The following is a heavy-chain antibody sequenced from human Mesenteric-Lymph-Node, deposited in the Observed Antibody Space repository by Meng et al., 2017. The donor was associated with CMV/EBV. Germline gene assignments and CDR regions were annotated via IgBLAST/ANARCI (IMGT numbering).Heavy chain of an antibody. CDR2: VDWGDDK. D-gene: IGHD3-22*01. CDR1: GFSLNDRGMC. Sequence: SGPTLVKPTQTLILTCSFSGFSLNDRGMCVSWVRQSPGKALEWLAVVDWGDDKWYSTSLKTRLTISMDTSKNQVVLKMTNMDPVDTATYYCARVRHDSSGYYPLFDFWGQGTLVTVSS. CDR3: ARVRHDSSGYYPLFDF. J-gene: IGHJ4*02. V-gene: IGHV2-70*13.